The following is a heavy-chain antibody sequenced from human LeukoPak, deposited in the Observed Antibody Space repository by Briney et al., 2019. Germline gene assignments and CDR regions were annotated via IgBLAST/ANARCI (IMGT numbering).Heavy chain of an antibody. Sequence: GGSLRLSCAASGYTFSDYYMSWIRQAPGKGLEWVSYISSSSSYTNYADSVKGRFTISRDNAKNSLYLQMNSLRAEDTAVYYCARVSMSVAGPDYWGQGTLVTVSS. V-gene: IGHV3-11*05. CDR1: GYTFSDYY. J-gene: IGHJ4*02. CDR3: ARVSMSVAGPDY. D-gene: IGHD6-19*01. CDR2: ISSSSSYT.